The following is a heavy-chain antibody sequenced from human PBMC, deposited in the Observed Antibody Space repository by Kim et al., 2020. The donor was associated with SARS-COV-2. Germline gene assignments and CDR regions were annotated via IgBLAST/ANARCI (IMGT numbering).Heavy chain of an antibody. CDR2: IIPIFGTA. D-gene: IGHD3-10*01. V-gene: IGHV1-69*13. J-gene: IGHJ4*02. Sequence: SVKVSCKASGGTFSSYAISWVRQAPGQGLEWMGGIIPIFGTANYAQKFQGRVTITADESTSTAYMELSSLRSEDTAVYYCAGKERGIWFGELPFDYWGQGTLVTVSS. CDR3: AGKERGIWFGELPFDY. CDR1: GGTFSSYA.